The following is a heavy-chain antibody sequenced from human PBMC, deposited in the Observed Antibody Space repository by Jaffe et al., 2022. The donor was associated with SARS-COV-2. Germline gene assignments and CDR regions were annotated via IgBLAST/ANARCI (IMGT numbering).Heavy chain of an antibody. CDR3: ARVTYDSSGYYIDY. D-gene: IGHD3-22*01. CDR1: GFTFSSYD. J-gene: IGHJ4*02. CDR2: IGTAGDT. V-gene: IGHV3-13*01. Sequence: EVQLVESGGGLVQPGGSLRLSCAASGFTFSSYDMHWVRQATGKGLEWVSAIGTAGDTYYPGSVKGRFTISRENAKNSLYLQMNSLRAGDTAVYYCARVTYDSSGYYIDYWGQGTLVTVSS.